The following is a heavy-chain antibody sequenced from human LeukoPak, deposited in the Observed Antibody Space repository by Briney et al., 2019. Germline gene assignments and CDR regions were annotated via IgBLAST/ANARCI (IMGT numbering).Heavy chain of an antibody. Sequence: AETLSLTCTVSGGSISSSSYYWGWIRQPPGKGLEWIVSIYYSGSTYYNPSLKSRVTISVDTSKNQFSLKLSSVTAADTAVYYCARANSGSYYYYYYYYMDVWGKGTTVTVSS. CDR2: IYYSGST. D-gene: IGHD1-26*01. J-gene: IGHJ6*03. V-gene: IGHV4-39*07. CDR3: ARANSGSYYYYYYYYMDV. CDR1: GGSISSSSYY.